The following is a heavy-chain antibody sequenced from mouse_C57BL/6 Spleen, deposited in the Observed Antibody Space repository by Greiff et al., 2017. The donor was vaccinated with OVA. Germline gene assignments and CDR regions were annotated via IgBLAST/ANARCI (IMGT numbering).Heavy chain of an antibody. Sequence: QVTLKESGPGILQSSQTLSLTCSFSGFSLSTSGMGVSWIRQPSGKGLEWLAHIYWDDDKRYNPSLKSRLTISKDPSRNQVFLTITSVDTADTATYYGARRAYYYGSRDWYFDVWGTGTTVTVSS. D-gene: IGHD1-1*01. CDR3: ARRAYYYGSRDWYFDV. CDR2: IYWDDDK. CDR1: GFSLSTSGMG. J-gene: IGHJ1*03. V-gene: IGHV8-12*01.